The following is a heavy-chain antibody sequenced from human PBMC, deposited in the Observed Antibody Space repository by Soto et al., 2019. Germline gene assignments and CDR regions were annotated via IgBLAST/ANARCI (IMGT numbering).Heavy chain of an antibody. CDR2: IIPIFGTA. J-gene: IGHJ6*02. D-gene: IGHD3-10*01. V-gene: IGHV1-69*01. CDR3: ARGSYYGSGSYHTLPYYYYGMDV. CDR1: GGTFSSYA. Sequence: QVQLVQSGAEVKKPGSSVKVSCKASGGTFSSYAISWVRQAPGQGLEWMGGIIPIFGTANYAQKFQGRVTITADESTSTAYMELSSLRSEDTAVYYCARGSYYGSGSYHTLPYYYYGMDVWGQGTTVTVSS.